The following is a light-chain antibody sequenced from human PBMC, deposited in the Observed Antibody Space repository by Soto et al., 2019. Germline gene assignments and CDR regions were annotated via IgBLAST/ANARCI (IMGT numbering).Light chain of an antibody. CDR2: GAS. Sequence: EVVLTQSPGTLSLAPGERATLSCRAIQSVSATFVAWYQQKPGQAPRLLIYGASTRATGIPARFSGTGSGTDFTLTVSSLQSEDFAVYYCQQYNNWPPITFGQGTRLEIK. CDR1: QSVSAT. V-gene: IGKV3-15*01. CDR3: QQYNNWPPIT. J-gene: IGKJ5*01.